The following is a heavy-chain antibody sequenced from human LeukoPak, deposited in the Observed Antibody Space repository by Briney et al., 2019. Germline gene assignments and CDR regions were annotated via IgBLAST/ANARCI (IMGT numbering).Heavy chain of an antibody. Sequence: SQTLSLTCAVSGGSISSGGYSWGWIRQPPGKGLEWIGYIYHSGSTYYNPSLKSRVTISVDRSKNQFSLKLSSVTAADTAVYYCAVGGTYYYYGMDVWGQGTTVTVSS. CDR2: IYHSGST. V-gene: IGHV4-30-2*01. J-gene: IGHJ6*02. CDR3: AVGGTYYYYGMDV. D-gene: IGHD3-16*01. CDR1: GGSISSGGYS.